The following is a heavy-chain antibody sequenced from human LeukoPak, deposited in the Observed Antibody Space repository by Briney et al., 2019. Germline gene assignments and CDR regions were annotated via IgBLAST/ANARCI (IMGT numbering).Heavy chain of an antibody. Sequence: SVNVSCNASGYTFPTYDNNWVRQAPGQGLEWMGWMNPKSGNTGTAQKFQGRVTMTRNTSTTTAYMELDSLTSDDTAVYYCARGNVFWSGFYEYYMDVWGKGTTVTV. CDR2: MNPKSGNT. CDR1: GYTFPTYD. J-gene: IGHJ6*03. V-gene: IGHV1-8*01. CDR3: ARGNVFWSGFYEYYMDV. D-gene: IGHD3-3*01.